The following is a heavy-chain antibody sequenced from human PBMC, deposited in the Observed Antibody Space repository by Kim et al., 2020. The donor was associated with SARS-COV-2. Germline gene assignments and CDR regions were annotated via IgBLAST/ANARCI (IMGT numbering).Heavy chain of an antibody. CDR2: IDPSDSNT. J-gene: IGHJ4*02. CDR1: GYSFTSYW. V-gene: IGHV5-10-1*01. Sequence: GESLKISCKGSGYSFTSYWISWVRQMPGKGLEWMGRIDPSDSNTKYSPSFQGHVTISADKSISTAYLQWSSLKASDTAMYYCATTSSSWADYWGQGTLVTVPS. CDR3: ATTSSSWADY. D-gene: IGHD6-13*01.